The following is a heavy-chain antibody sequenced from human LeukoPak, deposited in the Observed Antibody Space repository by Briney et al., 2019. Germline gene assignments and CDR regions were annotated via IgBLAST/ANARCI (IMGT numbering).Heavy chain of an antibody. CDR1: GFTFSNYA. CDR3: ARENWDLDF. J-gene: IGHJ4*02. CDR2: IRFNGN. V-gene: IGHV3-30*02. Sequence: GGSLRLSCAASGFTFSNYAIHWVRQAPGKGLEWVASIRFNGNFYADYVKGRFTISRDNSKSTVSLQMDTLRTEDTALYYCARENWDLDFWGQGTLVTVSS. D-gene: IGHD7-27*01.